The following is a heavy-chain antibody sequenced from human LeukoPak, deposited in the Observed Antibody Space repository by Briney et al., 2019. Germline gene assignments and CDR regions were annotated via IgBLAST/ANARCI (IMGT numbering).Heavy chain of an antibody. CDR1: GYTFTDYF. V-gene: IGHV1-2*02. Sequence: ASVKVSCKASGYTFTDYFIHWVRQAPRQGLEWMGWINPSSGGTKYAQKFQGRVTLTRDTSISTAYLELSRLRSDDTAVYYCARPPAAGTDYWGQGALVTVSS. CDR2: INPSSGGT. D-gene: IGHD6-13*01. CDR3: ARPPAAGTDY. J-gene: IGHJ4*02.